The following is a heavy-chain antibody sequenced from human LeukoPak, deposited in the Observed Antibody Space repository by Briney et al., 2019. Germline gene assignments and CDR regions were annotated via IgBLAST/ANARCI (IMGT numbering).Heavy chain of an antibody. D-gene: IGHD3-9*01. CDR2: INPSGSST. J-gene: IGHJ4*02. CDR3: ARVSVDFDWSYDY. V-gene: IGHV1-46*01. Sequence: ASVKVSCKASGYSFTSHYMHWVRQAPGQGLEWMGLINPSGSSTLYAQKFQGRVTMTRDMSTTTDYMELSSLRSEDTAVYYCARVSVDFDWSYDYWGQGTLVTVSS. CDR1: GYSFTSHY.